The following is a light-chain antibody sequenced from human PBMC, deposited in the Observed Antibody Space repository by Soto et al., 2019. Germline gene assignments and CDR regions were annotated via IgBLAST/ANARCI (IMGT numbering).Light chain of an antibody. V-gene: IGKV3-11*01. CDR3: QQRSSWPLIT. CDR2: DAS. J-gene: IGKJ5*01. CDR1: QSVSSY. Sequence: EIVLTQSPATLSFSPGDRATLSCRASQSVSSYLAWYQQKPGQAPRLLIYDASNRATGIPARFSGSGSGTDFTLTISSLEPEDFAVYYCQQRSSWPLITFGQGTRLEIK.